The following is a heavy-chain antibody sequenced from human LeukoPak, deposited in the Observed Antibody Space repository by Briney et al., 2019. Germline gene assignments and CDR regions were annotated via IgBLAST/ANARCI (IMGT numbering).Heavy chain of an antibody. D-gene: IGHD2-21*02. V-gene: IGHV3-7*01. CDR1: GFSFSSYW. CDR3: ASSEGLVTATLGDYYYMDV. J-gene: IGHJ6*03. Sequence: GGSLRLSCEGSGFSFSSYWMTWVRQSPGKGPEWVANIRQDESERYTVDSVKGRFTISRDNAKNSVYLHMNSLRAEDTALYYCASSEGLVTATLGDYYYMDVWGKGTTVTISS. CDR2: IRQDESER.